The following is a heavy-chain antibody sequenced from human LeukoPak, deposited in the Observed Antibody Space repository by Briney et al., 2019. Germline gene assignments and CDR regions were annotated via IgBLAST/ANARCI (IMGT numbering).Heavy chain of an antibody. Sequence: SETLSLTCTASGGSISSYYWSWIRQPPGKGLEWIGYIYYSGSTNYNPSLKSRVTISVDTSKNQFSLKLSSVTAADTAVYYCARDYGGNWVFDYWGQGTLVTVSS. CDR2: IYYSGST. CDR1: GGSISSYY. J-gene: IGHJ4*02. D-gene: IGHD4-23*01. CDR3: ARDYGGNWVFDY. V-gene: IGHV4-59*01.